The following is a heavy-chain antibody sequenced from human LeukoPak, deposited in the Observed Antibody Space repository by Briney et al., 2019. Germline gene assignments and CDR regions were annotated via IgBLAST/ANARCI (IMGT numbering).Heavy chain of an antibody. CDR1: GYTFTGYY. D-gene: IGHD6-6*01. J-gene: IGHJ3*02. CDR3: AREKGSSYAFDI. V-gene: IGHV1-2*02. CDR2: INPNSGGT. Sequence: GASVKVSCKASGYTFTGYYMHWVRQAPGQGLEWMGWINPNSGGTNYAQKFQGRVTMARDTSISTAYMELSRLRSDDTAVYYCAREKGSSYAFDIWGQGTMVTVSS.